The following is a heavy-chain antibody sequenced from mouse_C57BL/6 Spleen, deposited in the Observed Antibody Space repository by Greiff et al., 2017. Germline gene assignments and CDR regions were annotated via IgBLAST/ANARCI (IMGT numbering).Heavy chain of an antibody. CDR3: ARSGYGSSPWYFDV. D-gene: IGHD1-1*01. J-gene: IGHJ1*03. Sequence: VQLKQPGAELVMPGASVKLSCKASGYSFTGYFMNWVMQSHGKSLEWIGRINPYNGDTFYNQKFKGKATLTVDKSSSTAHMELRSLTSEDSAVYYCARSGYGSSPWYFDVWGTGTTVTVSS. CDR2: INPYNGDT. CDR1: GYSFTGYF. V-gene: IGHV1-20*01.